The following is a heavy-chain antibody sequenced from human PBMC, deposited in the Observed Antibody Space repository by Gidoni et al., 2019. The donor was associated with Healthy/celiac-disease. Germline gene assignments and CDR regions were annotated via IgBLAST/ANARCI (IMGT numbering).Heavy chain of an antibody. D-gene: IGHD4-17*01. CDR3: ASESGDDYFVDY. V-gene: IGHV3-21*01. CDR2: ISSSSSYI. Sequence: EVQLVESGGGLVKPGGSLRLSCAASEFTFSSYSMNWVRQAPGKGLDWVSSISSSSSYIYYADSVKGRFTISRDNAKNSLYLQMNSLRAEDTAVYYCASESGDDYFVDYWGQGTLVTVSS. CDR1: EFTFSSYS. J-gene: IGHJ4*02.